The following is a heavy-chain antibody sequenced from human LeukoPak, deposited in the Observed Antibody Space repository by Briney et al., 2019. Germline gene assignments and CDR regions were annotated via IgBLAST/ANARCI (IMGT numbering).Heavy chain of an antibody. V-gene: IGHV1-18*01. CDR3: ARRGVRGLSPPDY. Sequence: ASVKVSCKASGYTFTSYGLIWVRQAPGQGPEWMGWISGYNGNTNYGQKFQGRVTMTRDTSTTTAYMELRSLTSDDTAVYYCARRGVRGLSPPDYWGQGTLVTVSS. J-gene: IGHJ4*02. CDR1: GYTFTSYG. D-gene: IGHD3-10*01. CDR2: ISGYNGNT.